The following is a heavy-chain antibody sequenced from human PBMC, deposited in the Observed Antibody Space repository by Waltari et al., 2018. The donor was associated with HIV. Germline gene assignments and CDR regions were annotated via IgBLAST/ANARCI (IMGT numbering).Heavy chain of an antibody. D-gene: IGHD1-1*01. Sequence: EAQLVESGGGLVQPGGSLRISCAASGFTFSSYSMTWVRQAPGKGLEWVSYISSSSSTIYYADSVKGRFTISRDNAKNSLYLQMNSLRAEDTAVYYCAREGGTPFDYWGQGTLVTVSS. CDR3: AREGGTPFDY. V-gene: IGHV3-48*01. J-gene: IGHJ4*02. CDR2: ISSSSSTI. CDR1: GFTFSSYS.